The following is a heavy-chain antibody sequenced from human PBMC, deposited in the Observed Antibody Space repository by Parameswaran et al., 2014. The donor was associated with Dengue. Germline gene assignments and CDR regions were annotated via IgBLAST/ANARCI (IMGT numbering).Heavy chain of an antibody. CDR2: IYPGDSDT. CDR3: ARWGTGDQGYYFDY. D-gene: IGHD7-27*01. J-gene: IGHJ4*02. V-gene: IGHV5-51*01. Sequence: VRQMPGKGLEWMGIIYPGDSDTRYSPSFQGQVTISADKSISTAYLQWSSLKASDTAMYYCARWGTGDQGYYFDYWARERWSPSPQ.